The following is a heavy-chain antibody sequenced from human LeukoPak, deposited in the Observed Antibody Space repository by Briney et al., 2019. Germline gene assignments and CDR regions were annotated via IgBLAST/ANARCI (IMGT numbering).Heavy chain of an antibody. D-gene: IGHD2-21*02. Sequence: GGSLRLSCAASGFTFSSYAMSWVRQAPGKGLEWVSAISGSGGSTYYADSVKGRFTISRDNSKNTVDLQMNSLRAEDTAVYFCAKDKNTPATAQPQRGYFESWGQGTLVTVSS. CDR3: AKDKNTPATAQPQRGYFES. V-gene: IGHV3-23*01. J-gene: IGHJ4*02. CDR2: ISGSGGST. CDR1: GFTFSSYA.